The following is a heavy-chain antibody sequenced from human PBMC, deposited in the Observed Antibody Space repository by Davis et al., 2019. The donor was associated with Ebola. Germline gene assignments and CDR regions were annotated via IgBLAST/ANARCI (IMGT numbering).Heavy chain of an antibody. Sequence: ASVKVSCKASGYSFTGYGINWVRQAPGQGLEWMGWISGYNGNTKYTQKFQGRVTLTADKATNTAYMELSGLRFDDTAVYYCARGKWFDPWGQGTLVSVTS. CDR2: ISGYNGNT. V-gene: IGHV1-18*01. CDR1: GYSFTGYG. CDR3: ARGKWFDP. J-gene: IGHJ5*02.